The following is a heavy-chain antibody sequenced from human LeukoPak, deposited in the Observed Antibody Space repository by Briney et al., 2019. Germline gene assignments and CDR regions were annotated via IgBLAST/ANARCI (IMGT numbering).Heavy chain of an antibody. J-gene: IGHJ5*02. V-gene: IGHV4-34*01. CDR2: INHSGST. CDR1: GGSFSGYY. D-gene: IGHD4-17*01. Sequence: SETLSLTCAVYGGSFSGYYWSWIRQPPGKGLEWIGEINHSGSTNYNPSLKSRVTISVDTSKNQFSLKLSSVTAADTAVYYCASLRLRRWFDPWGQGTLVTVSS. CDR3: ASLRLRRWFDP.